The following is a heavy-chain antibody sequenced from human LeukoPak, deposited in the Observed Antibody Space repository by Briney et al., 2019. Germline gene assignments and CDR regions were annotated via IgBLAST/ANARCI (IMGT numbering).Heavy chain of an antibody. CDR1: GFTFSSYA. J-gene: IGHJ4*02. V-gene: IGHV3-33*08. CDR3: AARGDIVVVPAAIAVDY. CDR2: IWYDGSNK. Sequence: GRSLRLSCAASGFTFSSYAMHWVRQTPGKGLEWVAVIWYDGSNKYYADSVKGRFTISRDDSKNTLYLQMNSLRAEDTAVYYCAARGDIVVVPAAIAVDYWGQGTLVTVSS. D-gene: IGHD2-2*02.